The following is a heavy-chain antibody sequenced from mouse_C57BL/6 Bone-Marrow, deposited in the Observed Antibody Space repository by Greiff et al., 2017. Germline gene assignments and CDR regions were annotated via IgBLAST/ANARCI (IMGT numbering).Heavy chain of an antibody. CDR3: AREGQLSPYFDY. CDR1: GYSITSGYD. D-gene: IGHD3-2*02. V-gene: IGHV3-1*01. CDR2: ISYSGSY. Sequence: VQLKESGPGMVKPSQSLSLTCTFTGYSITSGYDWHWIRHFPGNKLEWMGYISYSGSYHYNPSPKSRSAITHDKSKNHFFLKLNSVTTEDTATYYCAREGQLSPYFDYWGQGTTRTVAS. J-gene: IGHJ2*01.